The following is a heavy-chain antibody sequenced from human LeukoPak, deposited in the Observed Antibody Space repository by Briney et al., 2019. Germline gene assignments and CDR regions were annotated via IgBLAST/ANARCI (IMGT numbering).Heavy chain of an antibody. Sequence: SETLSLTCDVSGASISGYWWSWIRQPAGKGLEWIGRIYTSGSTNYNPSLKSRVTMSVDTSKNQFSLKLSSVTAADTAVYYCARDATYSYGPYYFDYWGQGTLVTVSS. CDR3: ARDATYSYGPYYFDY. CDR1: GASISGYW. D-gene: IGHD5-18*01. V-gene: IGHV4-4*07. CDR2: IYTSGST. J-gene: IGHJ4*02.